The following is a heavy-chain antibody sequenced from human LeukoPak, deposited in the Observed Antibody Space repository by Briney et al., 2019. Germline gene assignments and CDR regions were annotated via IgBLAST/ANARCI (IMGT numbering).Heavy chain of an antibody. CDR1: GFTFRSYA. CDR3: AKDKGRIAVAGTFDY. Sequence: GGSLRLSCATSGFTFRSYAMIWVRQAPERGLQWVSGISGSGTYYADFAKGRFTISRDNSKNTLYLQMNSLRAEDTAVYYCAKDKGRIAVAGTFDYWGQGTLVTVSS. J-gene: IGHJ4*02. D-gene: IGHD6-19*01. CDR2: ISGSGT. V-gene: IGHV3-23*01.